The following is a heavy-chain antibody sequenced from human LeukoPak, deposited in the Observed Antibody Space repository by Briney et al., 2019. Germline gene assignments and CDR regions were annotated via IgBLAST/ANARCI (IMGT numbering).Heavy chain of an antibody. CDR3: TSRVTYYDFWSGYYSLSFFDY. CDR1: GFTFSSYG. D-gene: IGHD3-3*01. CDR2: IRSKANSYAT. Sequence: GGSLRLSCSASGFTFSSYGMHWVRQASGKGLEWVGHIRSKANSYATAYAASVKGKFTISRDDSKNTAYLQMNSLKTEDTAVYYCTSRVTYYDFWSGYYSLSFFDYWGQGTLVTVSS. J-gene: IGHJ4*02. V-gene: IGHV3-73*01.